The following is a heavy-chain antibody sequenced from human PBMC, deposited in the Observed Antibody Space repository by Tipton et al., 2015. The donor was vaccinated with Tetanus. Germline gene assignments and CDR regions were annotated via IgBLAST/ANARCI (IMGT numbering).Heavy chain of an antibody. Sequence: TLSLTCNVSGDSMTDFYWSWIRQPPGKGLEWIAYIFYNGRTQSNPSLKRRVSISVDTAKNQFSLQLSSVTAADTAIYYCARTLRGTTRVGFQYLSYYRMDVWGQGTTVTVSS. J-gene: IGHJ6*02. CDR1: GDSMTDFY. CDR2: IFYNGRT. V-gene: IGHV4-59*01. CDR3: ARTLRGTTRVGFQYLSYYRMDV. D-gene: IGHD4-17*01.